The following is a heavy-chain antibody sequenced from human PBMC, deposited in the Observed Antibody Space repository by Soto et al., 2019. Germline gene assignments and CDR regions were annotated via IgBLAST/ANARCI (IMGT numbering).Heavy chain of an antibody. J-gene: IGHJ6*02. D-gene: IGHD2-15*01. Sequence: VASVKVSCKASGGTFSSYAISWVRQAPGQGLEWMGGIIPIFGTANYAQKFQGRVTITADESTSTAYMGLSSLRSEDTAVYYCAMFTPYCSGGSCYSGYYYYGMDVWGQGTTVTVS. CDR2: IIPIFGTA. CDR1: GGTFSSYA. V-gene: IGHV1-69*13. CDR3: AMFTPYCSGGSCYSGYYYYGMDV.